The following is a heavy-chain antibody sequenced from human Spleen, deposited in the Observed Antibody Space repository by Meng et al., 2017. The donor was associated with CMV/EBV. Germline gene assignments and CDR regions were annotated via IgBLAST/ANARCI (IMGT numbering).Heavy chain of an antibody. Sequence: SETLSLTCTVSGGSISSGGYYWSWIRQYPGKGLEWIGYINYSGSTYYNPSLKSRVTISVDTSKNQFSLKLSSVTAADTAVYYCARDLSGSSASAGWWLDYWGQGTLVTVSS. D-gene: IGHD2-2*01. CDR3: ARDLSGSSASAGWWLDY. CDR2: INYSGST. V-gene: IGHV4-31*03. CDR1: GGSISSGGYY. J-gene: IGHJ4*02.